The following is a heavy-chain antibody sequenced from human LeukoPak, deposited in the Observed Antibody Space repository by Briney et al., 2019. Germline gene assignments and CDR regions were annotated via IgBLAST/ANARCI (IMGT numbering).Heavy chain of an antibody. CDR2: IYYSGST. CDR3: ARNDYYGSGSYYTLFDP. CDR1: GGFISSNSYY. Sequence: NTSETLSLTCTVSGGFISSNSYYWSWIRQPPGKGLEWIGYIYYSGSTNYNPSLKSRVTISVDTSKNQFSLKLSSVTAADTAVYYCARNDYYGSGSYYTLFDPWGQGTLVTVSS. D-gene: IGHD3-10*01. V-gene: IGHV4-61*01. J-gene: IGHJ5*02.